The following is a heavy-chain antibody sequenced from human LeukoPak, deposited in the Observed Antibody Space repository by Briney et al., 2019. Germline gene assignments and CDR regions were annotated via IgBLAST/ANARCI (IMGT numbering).Heavy chain of an antibody. CDR2: ITRDSIYT. D-gene: IGHD7-27*01. V-gene: IGHV3-21*01. CDR3: ARGLTGDLPDY. J-gene: IGHJ4*02. Sequence: GGSLRLSCAASGFTFSSYGMNWVRQTPGKGLEWVSSITRDSIYTFYAGSVKGRFTISRDNAKNSLYLQMNSLRAEDTAVYYCARGLTGDLPDYWGQGTLVTVSS. CDR1: GFTFSSYG.